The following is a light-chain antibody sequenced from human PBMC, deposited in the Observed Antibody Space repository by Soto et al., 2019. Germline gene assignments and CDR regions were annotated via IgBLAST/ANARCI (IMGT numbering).Light chain of an antibody. Sequence: EIVLTQSPGTLSLSPGERATLSCRASQTITTKDVDWYQQKPGQAPRLLMYGTSSRATGIPDRFSGSGSGTYFTLTISRLQPEDSAMYYCHQYDTAPHNFGQGTKLESK. CDR1: QTITTKD. V-gene: IGKV3-20*01. J-gene: IGKJ2*01. CDR3: HQYDTAPHN. CDR2: GTS.